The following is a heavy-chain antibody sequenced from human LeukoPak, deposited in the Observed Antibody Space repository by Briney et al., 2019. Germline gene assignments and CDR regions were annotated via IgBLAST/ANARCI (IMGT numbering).Heavy chain of an antibody. CDR3: ARDLMYCDTMSCYDGDFDY. J-gene: IGHJ4*02. D-gene: IGHD2-2*01. CDR2: ISAYNGNT. Sequence: ASVKVSCKASGYTFTCYGISWVRQAPGQGVEWMGWISAYNGNTNYAQKLQGRVTMTTDTSTSTAYMELSSLRSDDTAIYYCARDLMYCDTMSCYDGDFDYWGQGTPVTVSS. V-gene: IGHV1-18*01. CDR1: GYTFTCYG.